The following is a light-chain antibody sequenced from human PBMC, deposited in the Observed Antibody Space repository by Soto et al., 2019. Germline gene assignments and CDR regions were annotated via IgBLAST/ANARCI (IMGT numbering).Light chain of an antibody. Sequence: EIMMTHSPGTLSVSPGEGATLSCTASQSVNPNLAWYQQKLGQPPRLLLYGASTRATGIPVTFRGSGSGTDFTLTISSLQSEDSAVYCGPQYNSWPRGTFGPGTKVEIK. CDR2: GAS. CDR1: QSVNPN. CDR3: PQYNSWPRGT. J-gene: IGKJ3*01. V-gene: IGKV3-15*01.